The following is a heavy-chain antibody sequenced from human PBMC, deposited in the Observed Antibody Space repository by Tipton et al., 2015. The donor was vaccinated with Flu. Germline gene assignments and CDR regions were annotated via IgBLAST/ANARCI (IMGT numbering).Heavy chain of an antibody. CDR3: AREGYDILTGYYTSFDY. CDR2: MNPNSGNT. Sequence: QSGPEVKKPGASVKVSCKASGYTFTSYDINWVRQSTGQGLEWMGWMNPNSGNTGYAQKFQGRVTMTRNTSISTAYLELSSLRSEDTAVYYCAREGYDILTGYYTSFDYWGQGTLVTVSS. J-gene: IGHJ4*02. V-gene: IGHV1-8*01. D-gene: IGHD3-9*01. CDR1: GYTFTSYD.